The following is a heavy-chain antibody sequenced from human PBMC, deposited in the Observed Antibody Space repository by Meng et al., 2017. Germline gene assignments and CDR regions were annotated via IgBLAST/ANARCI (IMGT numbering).Heavy chain of an antibody. CDR3: ARDFEQWLVLGYFQH. D-gene: IGHD6-19*01. CDR2: ISYDGSNK. CDR1: GFTFSSYA. Sequence: GESLKISCAASGFTFSSYAMHWVRQAPGKGLEWVAVISYDGSNKYYADSVKGRFTISRDNSKNTLYLQMNSLRAEDTAVYYCARDFEQWLVLGYFQHWGQGTLVTVSS. V-gene: IGHV3-30*01. J-gene: IGHJ1*01.